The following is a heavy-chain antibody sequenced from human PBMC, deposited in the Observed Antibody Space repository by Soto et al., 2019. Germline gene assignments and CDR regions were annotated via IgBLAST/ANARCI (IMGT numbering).Heavy chain of an antibody. J-gene: IGHJ4*02. CDR1: GFPFDSYV. V-gene: IGHV3-30*18. CDR2: TYYDASKQ. D-gene: IGHD1-20*01. CDR3: ANILTGPTNS. Sequence: QVQLVESGGGVVLPGTSLKLSCAASGFPFDSYVMHWVRQAPGKGLEWVASTYYDASKQYYADSVKGRFTISRDNSKNTVSLQMNSLRPEDTAVYYCANILTGPTNSWGQGTLVAVSS.